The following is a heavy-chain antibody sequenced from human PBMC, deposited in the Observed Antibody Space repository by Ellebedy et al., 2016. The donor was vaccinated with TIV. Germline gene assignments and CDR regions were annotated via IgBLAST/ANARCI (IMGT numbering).Heavy chain of an antibody. D-gene: IGHD6-19*01. Sequence: GESLKISCAASGFTVSSNYMSWVCQAPGKGLEWVSVIYSGGSTYYADSVKGRFTISRDNPKNTVYLQMNSMRAEDTAVYYCARNRDSSGWYADSWGQGTLVTVSS. CDR3: ARNRDSSGWYADS. V-gene: IGHV3-66*01. CDR1: GFTVSSNY. CDR2: IYSGGST. J-gene: IGHJ4*02.